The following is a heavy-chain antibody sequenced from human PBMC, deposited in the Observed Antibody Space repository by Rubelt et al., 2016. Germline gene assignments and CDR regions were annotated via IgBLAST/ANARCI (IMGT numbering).Heavy chain of an antibody. Sequence: HVQLVQSGSELKKPGASVKVSCNASGYTFTDYFMHWVRQAPGQGLEWMGRINPHGGGTDYAQKFQGRVTMTRETSIRTAYMDLGSLKSGDTAIYFCAKVRRPGMVASSTFDIWGQGTMVTVSS. J-gene: IGHJ3*02. D-gene: IGHD3-3*01. CDR1: GYTFTDYF. CDR3: AKVRRPGMVASSTFDI. V-gene: IGHV1-2*06. CDR2: INPHGGGT.